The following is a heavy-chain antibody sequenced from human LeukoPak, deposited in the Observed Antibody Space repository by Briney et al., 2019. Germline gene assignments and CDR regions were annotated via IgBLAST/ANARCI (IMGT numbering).Heavy chain of an antibody. V-gene: IGHV3-7*01. D-gene: IGHD5-24*01. CDR1: GFTFSGNL. CDR3: AKLLGTATTYDS. Sequence: GGSLRLSCEASGFTFSGNLMSWVRQAPGKGLEWVASINPDGSQKFYVDSVKGRFTISRDNTKTSLYLQMNSLGAEDTATYYCAKLLGTATTYDSWGQGTRVTVSS. J-gene: IGHJ4*02. CDR2: INPDGSQK.